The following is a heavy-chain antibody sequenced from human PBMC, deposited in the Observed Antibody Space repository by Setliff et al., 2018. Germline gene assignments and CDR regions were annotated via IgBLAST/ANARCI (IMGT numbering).Heavy chain of an antibody. V-gene: IGHV4-61*01. CDR1: GGSISGASIRSYY. J-gene: IGHJ4*02. CDR3: ARGGTYRYFDY. Sequence: PSETLSLTCTVSGGSISGASIRSYYWRWIRQPPGKGLEFIGYVYYSGTTNYDPSLKSRVTISIDTSKNQFSLKLSSVTAADTAIYYCARGGTYRYFDYWGQGTLVTVSS. CDR2: VYYSGTT.